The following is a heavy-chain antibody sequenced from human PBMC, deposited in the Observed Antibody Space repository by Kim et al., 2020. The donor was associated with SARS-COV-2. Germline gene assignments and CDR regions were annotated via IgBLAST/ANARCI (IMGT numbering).Heavy chain of an antibody. CDR2: ISSSSSTI. CDR3: ARDSDFWSGYYTNWFDP. Sequence: GGSLRLSCAASGFTFSSYSMNWVRQAPGKGLEWVSYISSSSSTIYYADSVKGRFTISRDNAKNSLYLQMNSLRDEDTAVYYCARDSDFWSGYYTNWFDPWGQGTLVTVSS. J-gene: IGHJ5*02. V-gene: IGHV3-48*02. D-gene: IGHD3-3*01. CDR1: GFTFSSYS.